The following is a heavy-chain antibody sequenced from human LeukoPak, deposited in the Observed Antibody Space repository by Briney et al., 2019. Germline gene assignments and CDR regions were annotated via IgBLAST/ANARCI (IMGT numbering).Heavy chain of an antibody. J-gene: IGHJ4*02. D-gene: IGHD2-2*01. V-gene: IGHV3-74*01. CDR2: INTDGSST. CDR3: ARITSRDYFDY. CDR1: GFTFSSYW. Sequence: GGSLRLSCAASGFTFSSYWMHWVRQAPGKGLVWVSRINTDGSSTSYADSVKGRFTISRDNAKNTLYLQMNSLRAEDTAVYYCARITSRDYFDYWGQGTLVTVSS.